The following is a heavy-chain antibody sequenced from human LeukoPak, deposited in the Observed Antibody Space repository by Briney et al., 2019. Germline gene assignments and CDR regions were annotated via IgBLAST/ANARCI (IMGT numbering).Heavy chain of an antibody. Sequence: GALRLSCAASGFTFSSYSMNWVRQAPGKGLEWVSYISSSSSTIYYADSVKGRFTISRDNAKNSLYLQMNSLRAENTAVYYCAKERSLEIAVAGTIFDYWGQGTLVTVSS. J-gene: IGHJ4*02. CDR3: AKERSLEIAVAGTIFDY. CDR2: ISSSSSTI. V-gene: IGHV3-48*04. D-gene: IGHD6-19*01. CDR1: GFTFSSYS.